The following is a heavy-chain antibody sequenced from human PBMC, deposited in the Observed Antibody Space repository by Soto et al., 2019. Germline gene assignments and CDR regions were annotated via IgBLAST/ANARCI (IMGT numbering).Heavy chain of an antibody. J-gene: IGHJ6*02. CDR3: ARVSGSYYYGMDV. Sequence: QVQLQESGPGLVKPSGTLSLTCAVSGGSISSSNWWSWVRQPPGKGLEWIGESYHSGSTKYNPYLKSRVTISVDKSKNQFSLKLSSVNAADTAVYYCARVSGSYYYGMDVWGQGTTVTVSS. V-gene: IGHV4-4*02. CDR1: GGSISSSNW. CDR2: SYHSGST.